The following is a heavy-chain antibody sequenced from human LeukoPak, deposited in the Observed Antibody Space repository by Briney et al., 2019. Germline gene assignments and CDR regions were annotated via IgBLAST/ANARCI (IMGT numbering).Heavy chain of an antibody. Sequence: GASVKVSCKASGYTFTSYYMHWVRQAPGQGLEWMGIINPSGGSTSYAQKFQGRVTMTRDTSTSTVYMELSSLRSEDTAVYYCAREGHLTIFGAGQGYYFDYWGQGTLVTVSS. J-gene: IGHJ4*02. D-gene: IGHD3-3*01. V-gene: IGHV1-46*01. CDR1: GYTFTSYY. CDR2: INPSGGST. CDR3: AREGHLTIFGAGQGYYFDY.